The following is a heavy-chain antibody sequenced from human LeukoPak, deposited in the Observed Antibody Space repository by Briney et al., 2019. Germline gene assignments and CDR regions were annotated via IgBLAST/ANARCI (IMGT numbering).Heavy chain of an antibody. Sequence: GASVKVSCKASGYTFTGYYMNWVRQAPGQGLEWMGRINPNSGGTKYAQKFQGRVTMTRDTSINTAYMELSRLGSDDTAVYYCAREDSNPKYYYYYGMDVWGQGTTVTVSS. J-gene: IGHJ6*02. CDR3: AREDSNPKYYYYYGMDV. V-gene: IGHV1-2*06. D-gene: IGHD4-11*01. CDR1: GYTFTGYY. CDR2: INPNSGGT.